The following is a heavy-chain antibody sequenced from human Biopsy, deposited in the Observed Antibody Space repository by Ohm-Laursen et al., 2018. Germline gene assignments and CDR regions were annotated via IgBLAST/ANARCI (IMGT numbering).Heavy chain of an antibody. CDR3: ARGVPHYDGSGFPLAGYWYFDL. CDR2: FSYSATT. V-gene: IGHV4-31*01. D-gene: IGHD3-22*01. CDR1: GGSIGGGEYY. J-gene: IGHJ2*01. Sequence: SETLSLTCAVSGGSIGGGEYYWNWIRQHPGKGLAWIGLFSYSATTLYYPSLESLLTISIDTSKNHFSLNLRSVTAADTAVYYCARGVPHYDGSGFPLAGYWYFDLWGRGILVTVSS.